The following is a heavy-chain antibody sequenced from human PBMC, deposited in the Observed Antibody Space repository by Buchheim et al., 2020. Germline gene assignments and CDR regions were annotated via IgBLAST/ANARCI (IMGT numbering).Heavy chain of an antibody. CDR1: SGSISSYY. CDR3: ASGSYDSWSGYYKLWFDS. J-gene: IGHJ5*01. CDR2: ISYTGST. Sequence: QVHLQESGPGLLRPSETLSLTCTVSSGSISSYYWSWIRQTPGKGLEWIGYISYTGSTKYNPSLKSRISLSIDTSKNQFSLSLTSVTAADTAVYYCASGSYDSWSGYYKLWFDSWGQGTL. V-gene: IGHV4-59*01. D-gene: IGHD3-3*01.